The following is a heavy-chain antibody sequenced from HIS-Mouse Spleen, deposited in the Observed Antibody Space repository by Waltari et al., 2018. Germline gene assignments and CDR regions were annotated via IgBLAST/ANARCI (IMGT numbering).Heavy chain of an antibody. CDR1: GSTFSSLW. V-gene: IGHV3-7*01. CDR2: IKQDGSEK. CDR3: AREPHYGGNSHFDY. J-gene: IGHJ4*02. Sequence: EVQLVESGGGLVQPGGSLSLPCAASGSTFSSLWMSWVRQAPGKGLEWVANIKQDGSEKYYVDSVKGRFTISRDNAKNSLYLQMNSLRAEDTAVYYCAREPHYGGNSHFDYWGQGTLVTVSS. D-gene: IGHD4-17*01.